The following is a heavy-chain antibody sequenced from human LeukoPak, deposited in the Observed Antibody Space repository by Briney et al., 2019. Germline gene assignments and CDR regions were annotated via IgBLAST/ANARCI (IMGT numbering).Heavy chain of an antibody. D-gene: IGHD3-16*01. J-gene: IGHJ6*02. V-gene: IGHV3-30*03. CDR1: GFIFSNYG. Sequence: GGSLRLSCAASGFIFSNYGIHWVRQAPGKGLEWVAVISYDGGDTYHAYSVKGRFTISRDNAKNSLYLQMSNLRAEDTAVYFCARGGGLDVWGQGATVTVSS. CDR2: ISYDGGDT. CDR3: ARGGGLDV.